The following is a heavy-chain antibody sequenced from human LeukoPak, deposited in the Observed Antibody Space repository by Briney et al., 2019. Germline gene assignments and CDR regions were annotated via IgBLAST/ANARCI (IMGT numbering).Heavy chain of an antibody. V-gene: IGHV1-8*03. D-gene: IGHD5-18*01. Sequence: EASVKVSCKASGYTFTNYDINWVRQATGQGLEWMGWMNPNSGNTGYAQKFQGRVTITRNTSISTAYMELSSLRSEDTAVYYCARVMDTAVVGFDCWGQGTLVTVSS. CDR2: MNPNSGNT. CDR1: GYTFTNYD. CDR3: ARVMDTAVVGFDC. J-gene: IGHJ4*02.